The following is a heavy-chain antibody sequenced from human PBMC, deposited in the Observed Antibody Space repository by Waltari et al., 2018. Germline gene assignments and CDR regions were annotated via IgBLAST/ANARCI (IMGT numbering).Heavy chain of an antibody. J-gene: IGHJ6*03. CDR1: GXXXXXYX. V-gene: IGHV4-4*07. CDR2: IYSSGST. CDR3: AXCXXEPRGYXQYMDV. Sequence: VXXXXSGPGLLXPSXTLSLXXTVSGXXXXXYXWSWIRQPAXKGLGXIGRIYSSGSTNYNPPLKSRVTMSVDTSXXQFSLXXXSXTAAXXAXYYCAXCXXEPRGYXQYMDVXXXXXXXTXS.